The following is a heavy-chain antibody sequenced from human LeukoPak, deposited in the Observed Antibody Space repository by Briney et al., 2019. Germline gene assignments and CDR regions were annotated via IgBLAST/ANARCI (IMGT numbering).Heavy chain of an antibody. D-gene: IGHD2-8*02. CDR2: ISGSGGST. CDR3: ATYRQVLLPFES. J-gene: IGHJ4*02. V-gene: IGHV3-23*01. Sequence: GGSLRLSCAASGFTFSSYAMSWVRQAPGKGLEWVSAISGSGGSTYYADSVKGRFTISRDDSKNTLYLQMNSLRAEDTAIYYCATYRQVLLPFESWGQGTLVTVSS. CDR1: GFTFSSYA.